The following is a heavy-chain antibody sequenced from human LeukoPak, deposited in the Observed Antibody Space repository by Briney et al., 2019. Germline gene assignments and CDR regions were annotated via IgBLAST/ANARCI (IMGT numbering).Heavy chain of an antibody. CDR2: ISYDGSNK. D-gene: IGHD6-13*01. V-gene: IGHV3-30-3*01. J-gene: IGHJ4*02. CDR1: GFTFSSYA. CDR3: ARDPPYSSSWYHFDY. Sequence: GGSLRLSCVASGFTFSSYAMHWVRQAPGKGLERVAVISYDGSNKYYADSVKGRFTISRDNSKNTLYLQMNSLRAEDTAVYYCARDPPYSSSWYHFDYWGQGTLVTVSS.